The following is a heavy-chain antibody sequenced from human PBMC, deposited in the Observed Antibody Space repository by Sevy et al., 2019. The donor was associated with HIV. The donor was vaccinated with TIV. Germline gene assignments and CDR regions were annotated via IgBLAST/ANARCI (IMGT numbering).Heavy chain of an antibody. J-gene: IGHJ4*02. CDR3: AREIAVAGTLDY. Sequence: VGSLRLSCAASGFTFSSYEMNWVRQAPGKGLEWVSYISSSGSTIYYADSVKGRFTISRDNAKNSLYLQMNSLRAEDTAVYYCAREIAVAGTLDYWGQGTLVTVSS. CDR2: ISSSGSTI. CDR1: GFTFSSYE. D-gene: IGHD6-19*01. V-gene: IGHV3-48*03.